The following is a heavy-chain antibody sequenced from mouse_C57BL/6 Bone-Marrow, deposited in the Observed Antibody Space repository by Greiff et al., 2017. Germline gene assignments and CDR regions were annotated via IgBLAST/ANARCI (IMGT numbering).Heavy chain of an antibody. CDR2: IYPRSGNT. D-gene: IGHD2-3*01. V-gene: IGHV1-81*01. CDR1: GYTFTSYG. CDR3: ARSVRLLAWFAY. Sequence: VQVVESGAELARPGASVKLSCKASGYTFTSYGISWVKQRTGQGLEWIGEIYPRSGNTYYNEKFKGKATLAADKSSSTAYMALRSLTSEDSAVYLCARSVRLLAWFAYGGQGTLVTVSA. J-gene: IGHJ3*01.